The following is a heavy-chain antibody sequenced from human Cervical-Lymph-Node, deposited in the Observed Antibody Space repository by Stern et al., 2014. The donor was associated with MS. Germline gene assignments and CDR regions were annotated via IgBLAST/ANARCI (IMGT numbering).Heavy chain of an antibody. J-gene: IGHJ6*02. D-gene: IGHD3-22*01. CDR1: GGSISSDNYY. CDR3: ARDHFTTSLDV. Sequence: VQLVQSGPGLVKPSQTLSLPCPVSGGSISSDNYYWTWIRQHPGKGLEWIGHIYYSGTTYYNPSLKSRVSITVDTSQNLFSLRLSSVTAADTAVYYCARDHFTTSLDVWGHGTTVTVS. CDR2: IYYSGTT. V-gene: IGHV4-31*03.